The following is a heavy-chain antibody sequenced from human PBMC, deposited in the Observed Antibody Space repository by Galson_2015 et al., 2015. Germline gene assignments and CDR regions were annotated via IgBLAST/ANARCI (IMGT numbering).Heavy chain of an antibody. D-gene: IGHD3-10*01. CDR2: ITHYGST. V-gene: IGHV4-34*01. Sequence: SETLSLTCAVYGGSFSGFYWSWIRQPPGKGLEWIGEITHYGSTNYSPSLTSRVTISRDTSKNQFSLKLNSVTAADTAVYYCARVPGVYYYGLESYYNGFYFDNWGQGTLVTVSS. CDR1: GGSFSGFY. CDR3: ARVPGVYYYGLESYYNGFYFDN. J-gene: IGHJ4*02.